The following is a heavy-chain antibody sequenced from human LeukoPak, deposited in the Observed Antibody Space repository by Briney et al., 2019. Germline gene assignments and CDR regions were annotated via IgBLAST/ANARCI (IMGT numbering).Heavy chain of an antibody. Sequence: SETLSLTCTVSGGSISGFHWSWIRQPPGKGLDYIGDVFYSGGTNYNPSLKSRLTISVDTSRNQFSLKLTSVIAADTAVYYCARLYAGAYTRLDPWGQGILVAVSS. J-gene: IGHJ5*02. CDR2: VFYSGGT. CDR1: GGSISGFH. D-gene: IGHD3-16*01. CDR3: ARLYAGAYTRLDP. V-gene: IGHV4-59*08.